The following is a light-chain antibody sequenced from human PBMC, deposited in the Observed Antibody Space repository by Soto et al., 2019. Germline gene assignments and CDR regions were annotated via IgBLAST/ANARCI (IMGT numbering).Light chain of an antibody. J-gene: IGLJ3*02. Sequence: QSVLTQPPSASGTPGQRVSISCSGSSSNIGNNTVNWYQQLPGTTPKLLMYSNHQRPSGVPDRFSGSKSGTSASLAISGLQSEDEAHYYCATWDDTPNGVVFGGGTKLTVL. V-gene: IGLV1-44*01. CDR3: ATWDDTPNGVV. CDR2: SNH. CDR1: SSNIGNNT.